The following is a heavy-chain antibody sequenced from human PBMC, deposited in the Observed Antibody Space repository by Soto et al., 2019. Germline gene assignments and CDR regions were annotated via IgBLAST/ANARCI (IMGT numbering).Heavy chain of an antibody. D-gene: IGHD1-26*01. CDR2: ISAYNGNT. J-gene: IGHJ5*02. CDR3: ARDLVGATDTLHWFDP. V-gene: IGHV1-18*01. CDR1: GYTFTSYG. Sequence: QVQLVQSGAEVKKPGASVKVSCKASGYTFTSYGISWVRQAPGQGLEWMGWISAYNGNTNYAQKLQGRVTMPTDTSTSAAYMELRSLRSDDTAVYYCARDLVGATDTLHWFDPWGQGTLVTVSS.